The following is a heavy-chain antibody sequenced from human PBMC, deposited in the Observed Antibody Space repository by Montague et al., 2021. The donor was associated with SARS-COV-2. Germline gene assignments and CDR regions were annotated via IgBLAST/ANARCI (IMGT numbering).Heavy chain of an antibody. CDR3: ARIGGGGSGYSRAFDI. D-gene: IGHD2-15*01. CDR2: IDWDDDK. J-gene: IGHJ3*02. Sequence: PALVKPTQTLTLTCTFSGFSLSTSGMCVSWIRQPPGKALEWLARIDWDDDKYYSTSLKTRLTISKDTSKNQVVLTMTKMDPVDTATYYCARIGGGGSGYSRAFDIWGQGTMVTVSS. CDR1: GFSLSTSGMC. V-gene: IGHV2-70*11.